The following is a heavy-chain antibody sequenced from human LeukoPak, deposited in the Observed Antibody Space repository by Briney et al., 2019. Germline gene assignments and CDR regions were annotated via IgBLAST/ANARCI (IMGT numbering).Heavy chain of an antibody. D-gene: IGHD6-13*01. CDR3: ARIAAAPNFPNWFDP. CDR1: GGTFSSYA. Sequence: GASVKVSCKASGGTFSSYAISWVRQAPGQGLEWMGRIIPILGIANYAQKFQGRVTITADKSTSTAYMELSSLRSEDTAVYYCARIAAAPNFPNWFDPWGQGTLVTVSS. J-gene: IGHJ5*02. V-gene: IGHV1-69*04. CDR2: IIPILGIA.